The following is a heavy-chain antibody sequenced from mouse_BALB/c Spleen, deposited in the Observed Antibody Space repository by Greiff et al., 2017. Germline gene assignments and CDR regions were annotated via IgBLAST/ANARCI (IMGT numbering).Heavy chain of an antibody. V-gene: IGHV14-3*02. CDR1: GFNIKDTY. Sequence: EVQLQESGAELVKPGASVKLSCTASGFNIKDTYMHWVKQRPEQGLEWIGRIDPANGNTKYDPKFQGKATITADTSSDTAYLQLSSLTSEDTAVYYCARFHFITTVVAPFDYWGQGTTLTVSS. D-gene: IGHD1-1*01. CDR2: IDPANGNT. J-gene: IGHJ2*01. CDR3: ARFHFITTVVAPFDY.